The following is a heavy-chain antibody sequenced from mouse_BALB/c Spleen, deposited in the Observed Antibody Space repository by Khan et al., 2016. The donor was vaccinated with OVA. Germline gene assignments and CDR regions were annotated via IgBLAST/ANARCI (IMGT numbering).Heavy chain of an antibody. CDR2: INTETGEP. V-gene: IGHV9-2-1*01. CDR3: AKRIPYGMDY. Sequence: QIQLVQSAPELKKPGETVKISCKASGYTFSDYSMHWVKHAPGKVLKWMGWINTETGEPTYADDFKRRFAFFLETSARTAYLQIINLKNEDTATNVYAKRIPYGMDYWGKGTSVTGS. J-gene: IGHJ4*01. CDR1: GYTFSDYS.